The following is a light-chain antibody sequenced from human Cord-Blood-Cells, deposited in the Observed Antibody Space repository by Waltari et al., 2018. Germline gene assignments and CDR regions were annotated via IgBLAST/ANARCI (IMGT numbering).Light chain of an antibody. V-gene: IGLV1-40*01. J-gene: IGLJ1*01. Sequence: QSVLTPPPSVSGAPGQRVTISCTGSSPNIGAGYDLHRYQQLPGTAPKLLIYGNSNRPSGVPDRFSGSKSGTSASLAITGLQAEDEADYYCQSYDSSLSGSGVFGTGTKVTVL. CDR1: SPNIGAGYD. CDR2: GNS. CDR3: QSYDSSLSGSGV.